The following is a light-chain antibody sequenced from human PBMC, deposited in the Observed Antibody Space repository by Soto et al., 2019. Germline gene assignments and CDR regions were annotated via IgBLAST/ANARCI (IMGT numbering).Light chain of an antibody. Sequence: EIVLTQSPGTLSLSPGERATLSCRASQRVSSSYLAWYQQKPGQAPRLLIYGASIRATGIPDRFSGSGSGTAFTLTISRLEPEDFAVYSCQQYGSSPGTFGQGTKVEIK. CDR3: QQYGSSPGT. CDR1: QRVSSSY. V-gene: IGKV3-20*01. CDR2: GAS. J-gene: IGKJ1*01.